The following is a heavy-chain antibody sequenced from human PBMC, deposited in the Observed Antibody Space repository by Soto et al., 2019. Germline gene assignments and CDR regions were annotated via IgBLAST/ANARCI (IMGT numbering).Heavy chain of an antibody. D-gene: IGHD3-10*01. Sequence: SETLSLTCAVSGGSISSSNWWSWVRQPPGKGLEWIGEIYHSGSTNYNPSLKSRVTISVDKSKNQFSLKLSSVTAADTAVYYCARVYYYGSGSYSARGYYYYYYGMDVWGQGTTVT. CDR3: ARVYYYGSGSYSARGYYYYYYGMDV. J-gene: IGHJ6*02. CDR2: IYHSGST. CDR1: GGSISSSNW. V-gene: IGHV4-4*02.